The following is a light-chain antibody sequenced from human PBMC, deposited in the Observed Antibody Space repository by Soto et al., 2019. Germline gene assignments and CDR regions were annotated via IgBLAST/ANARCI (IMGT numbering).Light chain of an antibody. CDR1: QSVSRSY. CDR2: GAS. V-gene: IGKV3-20*01. J-gene: IGKJ1*01. CDR3: QQYDNSQWT. Sequence: IVLTQSPGTLSLSPGERATLSCRASQSVSRSYLAWYQQKPGQAPRLLIYGASSRATGIPDRFSGSGSGTDFSLTISRLEPEDFAVYYCQQYDNSQWTFGQGTKVDIX.